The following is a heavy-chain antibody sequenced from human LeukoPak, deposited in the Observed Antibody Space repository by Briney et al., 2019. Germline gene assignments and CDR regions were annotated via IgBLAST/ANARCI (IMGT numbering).Heavy chain of an antibody. Sequence: GASVKVSCKASGYTFTSYAMHWVRQAPGQRLEWMGWINAGNGNTKYSQKFQGRVTITRDTSASTAYMELSSLRSEDTAVYYCARPCSGGSCYSDAFDYWGQGTLVTVSS. CDR1: GYTFTSYA. CDR3: ARPCSGGSCYSDAFDY. D-gene: IGHD2-15*01. J-gene: IGHJ4*02. CDR2: INAGNGNT. V-gene: IGHV1-3*01.